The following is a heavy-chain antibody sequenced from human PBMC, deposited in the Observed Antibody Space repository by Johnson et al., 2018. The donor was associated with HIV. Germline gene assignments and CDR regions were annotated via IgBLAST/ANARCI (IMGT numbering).Heavy chain of an antibody. CDR2: IYSGGSS. J-gene: IGHJ3*02. D-gene: IGHD4-17*01. CDR1: DFTVGSIY. CDR3: AKGADYADYEGAFDI. V-gene: IGHV3-66*01. Sequence: EKLVESGGGLVKPGGSLRLSCAASDFTVGSIYMSWVRQAPGKGLEWVSLIYSGGSSYYADSVKGRFTISRDNSKNTLYLQMNSLRVEDTAVYYCAKGADYADYEGAFDIWGQGTMVTVSS.